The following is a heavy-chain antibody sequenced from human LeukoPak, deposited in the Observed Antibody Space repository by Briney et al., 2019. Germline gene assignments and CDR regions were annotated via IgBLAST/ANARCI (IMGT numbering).Heavy chain of an antibody. CDR1: GGSISSSNW. D-gene: IGHD4-17*01. J-gene: IGHJ4*02. V-gene: IGHV4-4*02. CDR2: IYHSGST. Sequence: PSETLSLTCAVSGGSISSSNWWSWVRQPPGKGLEWIGEIYHSGSTNYNPSLKSRVTISVDKSKYQCSLKLSSVTAADTAVYYCARDDYGDYVFHFWGQGTLVTVSS. CDR3: ARDDYGDYVFHF.